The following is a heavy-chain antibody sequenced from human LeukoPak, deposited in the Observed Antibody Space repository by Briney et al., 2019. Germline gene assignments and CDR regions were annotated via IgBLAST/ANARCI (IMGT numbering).Heavy chain of an antibody. D-gene: IGHD3-10*01. CDR1: GFTLNNYA. V-gene: IGHV3-23*01. Sequence: GRSLRLSCVPSGFTLNNYAMSWVRQAPREGVEWVSGITGSRDTPFHVDSVKGRCTIVIDSSTDTLFLHMNSLRCDDTAVYYCATGDLWLPGPTFDYWGQGILVTVSS. J-gene: IGHJ4*02. CDR3: ATGDLWLPGPTFDY. CDR2: ITGSRDTP.